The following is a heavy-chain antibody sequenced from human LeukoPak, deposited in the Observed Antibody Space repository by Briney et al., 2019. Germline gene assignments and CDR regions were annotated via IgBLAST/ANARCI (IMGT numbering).Heavy chain of an antibody. CDR1: GYSFTSYW. V-gene: IGHV5-51*01. CDR3: ASLLRYCSSTSCQGAFYY. D-gene: IGHD2-2*01. J-gene: IGHJ4*02. CDR2: IYPGDSDT. Sequence: GESLKISCKGSGYSFTSYWIGWVRQMPGKGLEWMGIIYPGDSDTRYSPSFQGQVTISADKSISAAYLQWSSLKASDTAMYYCASLLRYCSSTSCQGAFYYWGQGTLVTVSS.